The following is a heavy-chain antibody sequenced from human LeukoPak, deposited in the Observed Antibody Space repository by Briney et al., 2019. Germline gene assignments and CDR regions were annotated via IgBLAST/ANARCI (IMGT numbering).Heavy chain of an antibody. CDR1: GFTVSSNY. CDR3: ASSVAVEYYYGMDV. V-gene: IGHV3-66*01. Sequence: GGSLRLSCAASGFTVSSNYMSWVRQAPGKGLEWVSVIYSGGSTYYADSVKGRFTISRDNSKNTLYLQMNSLRAEDTAVYYCASSVAVEYYYGMDVWGQGTTVTVSS. D-gene: IGHD6-19*01. CDR2: IYSGGST. J-gene: IGHJ6*02.